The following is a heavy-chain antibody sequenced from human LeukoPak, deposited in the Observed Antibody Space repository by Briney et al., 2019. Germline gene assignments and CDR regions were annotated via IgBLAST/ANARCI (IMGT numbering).Heavy chain of an antibody. CDR1: AASITSGRYY. CDR2: VSFSGST. Sequence: SQTLSLTCTVSAASITSGRYYWRWIRQPAGKGLEWIGRVSFSGSTYYNPSLKSRVTVSLDTAKNQFSLKLSSVAAADTAVYFCARDSYWYFHGWGRGTLVTVSS. CDR3: ARDSYWYFHG. J-gene: IGHJ2*01. V-gene: IGHV4-61*02.